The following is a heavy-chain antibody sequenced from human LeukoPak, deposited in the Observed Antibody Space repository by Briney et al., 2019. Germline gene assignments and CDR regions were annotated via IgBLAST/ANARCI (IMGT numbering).Heavy chain of an antibody. Sequence: TGGSLRLSCAASGFTFDNYAMSWVRQAPGKGLEWISAITHNGDDSYHADSVKGRFTISRDNSKNTLNLQMNSLRVEDSAVYYCAKGSRASRPYYFDFWGQGTLVTVSS. CDR2: ITHNGDDS. CDR1: GFTFDNYA. J-gene: IGHJ4*02. V-gene: IGHV3-23*01. CDR3: AKGSRASRPYYFDF. D-gene: IGHD1-26*01.